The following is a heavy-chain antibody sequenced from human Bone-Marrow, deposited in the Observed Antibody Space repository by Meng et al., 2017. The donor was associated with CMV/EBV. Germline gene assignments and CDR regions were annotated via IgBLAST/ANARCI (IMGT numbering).Heavy chain of an antibody. CDR3: ARVGAVGSSTPKDV. CDR1: GGSISSYY. D-gene: IGHD2-2*01. CDR2: IYYSGST. V-gene: IGHV4-59*01. J-gene: IGHJ6*02. Sequence: SETLSLTCTVSGGSISSYYWSWIRQPPGKGLEWIGYIYYSGSTNYNPSLKSRVTISVDTSKNQFSLKLSSVTAADTAVYYCARVGAVGSSTPKDVWGQGRTVTVSS.